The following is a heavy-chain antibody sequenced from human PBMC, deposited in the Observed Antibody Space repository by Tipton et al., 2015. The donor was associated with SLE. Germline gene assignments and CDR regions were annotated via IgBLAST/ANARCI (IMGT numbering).Heavy chain of an antibody. CDR2: IYYSGST. V-gene: IGHV4-59*12. CDR3: ARVEGSGYRYWYFDL. J-gene: IGHJ2*01. D-gene: IGHD3-22*01. CDR1: GGSISSYY. Sequence: LRLSCTVSGGSISSYYWSWIRQPPGKGLEWIGYIYYSGSTNYNPSLKSRVTISVDTSKNQFSLKLSSVTAADTAVYYCARVEGSGYRYWYFDLWGRGTLVTVSS.